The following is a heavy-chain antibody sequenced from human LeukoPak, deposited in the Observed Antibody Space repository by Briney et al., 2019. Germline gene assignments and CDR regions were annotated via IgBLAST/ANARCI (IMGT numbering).Heavy chain of an antibody. Sequence: PGRSLRLSCAASGFTFSSYAMHWVRQAPGKGLEWVAVISYDGSNKYYADSVKGRFTISRDNAKNSLYLQMNSLRAEDAAVYYCVRWGSGNYYRYFDYWGQGTQVTVSS. CDR3: VRWGSGNYYRYFDY. D-gene: IGHD3-10*01. CDR1: GFTFSSYA. CDR2: ISYDGSNK. V-gene: IGHV3-30*07. J-gene: IGHJ4*02.